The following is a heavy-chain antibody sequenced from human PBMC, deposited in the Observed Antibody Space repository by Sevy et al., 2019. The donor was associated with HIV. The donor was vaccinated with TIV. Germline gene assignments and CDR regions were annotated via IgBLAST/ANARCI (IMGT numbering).Heavy chain of an antibody. V-gene: IGHV3-23*01. CDR3: AKDPYSSGEYFQK. J-gene: IGHJ1*01. CDR2: ISGSGGRT. Sequence: GGSLRLSCKASGFNFNNYAMSWVRLAPGKGLEWVSTISGSGGRTYTAESVRGRLTISRDNSKRTVYLQMNSLRGDDTAIYYCAKDPYSSGEYFQKWGQGARVTVSS. CDR1: GFNFNNYA. D-gene: IGHD3-22*01.